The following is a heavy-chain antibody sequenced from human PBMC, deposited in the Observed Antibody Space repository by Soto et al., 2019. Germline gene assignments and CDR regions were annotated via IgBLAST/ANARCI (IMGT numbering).Heavy chain of an antibody. Sequence: EVELLESGGGLVQPGGSLRLSCVASGFTFKNYDMRWIRQAPGKGLEWVSGISGSGGVTYYADSVKGRFTISRDNSKNTLYLQMNSLRAEDTVIYYCAKNRQFRSYYESAGHYDNWGQGTLVTVSS. D-gene: IGHD3-10*01. J-gene: IGHJ4*02. V-gene: IGHV3-23*01. CDR1: GFTFKNYD. CDR3: AKNRQFRSYYESAGHYDN. CDR2: ISGSGGVT.